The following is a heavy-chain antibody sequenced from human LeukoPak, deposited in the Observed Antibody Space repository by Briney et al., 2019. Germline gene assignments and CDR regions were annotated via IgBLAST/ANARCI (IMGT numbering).Heavy chain of an antibody. CDR3: ARGIGPAVIY. CDR1: GGSISSYY. Sequence: PSETLSLTCTVSGGSISSYYWGWIRQPPGKGLEWIGSIYYSGSTYYNPSLKSRVTISVDTSKNQFSLKLSSVTAADTAVYYCARGIGPAVIYWGQGTLVTVSS. V-gene: IGHV4-39*01. J-gene: IGHJ4*02. CDR2: IYYSGST. D-gene: IGHD2-2*02.